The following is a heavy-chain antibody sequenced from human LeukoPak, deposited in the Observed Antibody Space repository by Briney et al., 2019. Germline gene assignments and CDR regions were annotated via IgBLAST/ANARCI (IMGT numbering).Heavy chain of an antibody. V-gene: IGHV4-34*01. CDR1: GGSFSGYY. Sequence: SETLSLTCAVYGGSFSGYYWSWNRQPPGKGLEWIGEINHSGSTNYNPSLKSRVTISVDTSKNQFSLKLSSVTAADTAVYYCARPRYDGSSWYGRGYRWFDPWGQGTLVTVSS. CDR3: ARPRYDGSSWYGRGYRWFDP. J-gene: IGHJ5*02. CDR2: INHSGST. D-gene: IGHD6-13*01.